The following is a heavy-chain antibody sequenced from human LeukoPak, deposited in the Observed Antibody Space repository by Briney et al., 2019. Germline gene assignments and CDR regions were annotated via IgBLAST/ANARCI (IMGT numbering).Heavy chain of an antibody. CDR3: AREPYSSGSYQVDY. J-gene: IGHJ4*02. V-gene: IGHV3-48*01. Sequence: GGSLRLSCAASGFTFSSYSMNWVRQAPGKGLGWVSYISGSSSTIYYADSVKGRFTISRDNAKNSLYVQMNSLRADDTAVYYCAREPYSSGSYQVDYWGQGTPVTVSS. CDR1: GFTFSSYS. CDR2: ISGSSSTI. D-gene: IGHD3-10*01.